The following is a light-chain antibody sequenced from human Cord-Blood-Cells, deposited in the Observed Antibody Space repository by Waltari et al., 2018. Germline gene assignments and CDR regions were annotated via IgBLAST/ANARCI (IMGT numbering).Light chain of an antibody. Sequence: EIVMTQSPDTLSVSPGERATLSCRASQSVSSNLAWYQQKPGQAPRLLIYGASTRATGIPSRFSGSGSGSEFTLTISSLQSEDFAVYYCQQYNNWPPLTVGGGTKVEIK. CDR1: QSVSSN. CDR2: GAS. CDR3: QQYNNWPPLT. J-gene: IGKJ4*01. V-gene: IGKV3-15*01.